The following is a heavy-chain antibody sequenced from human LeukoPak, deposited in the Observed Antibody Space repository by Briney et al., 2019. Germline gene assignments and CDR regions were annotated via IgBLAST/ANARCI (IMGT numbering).Heavy chain of an antibody. CDR2: ISWNSGSL. D-gene: IGHD3-3*01. J-gene: IGHJ5*02. CDR1: GFTFDDYA. CDR3: ARDRLTYYDFWSGTNWFDP. V-gene: IGHV3-9*01. Sequence: GGSLRLSCAASGFTFDDYAMHWVRQAPGKGLEWVSGISWNSGSLGYADSVKGRFTISRDNSKNTLYLQMNSLRAEDTAVYYCARDRLTYYDFWSGTNWFDPWGQGTLVTVSS.